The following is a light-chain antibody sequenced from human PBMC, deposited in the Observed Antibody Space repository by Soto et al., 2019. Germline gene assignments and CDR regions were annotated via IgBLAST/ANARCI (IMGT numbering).Light chain of an antibody. CDR3: LHHGSSLWT. J-gene: IGKJ1*01. CDR2: GAS. V-gene: IGKV3-20*01. CDR1: QSVGSNY. Sequence: EIVLTQSPGTLSLSPGERATLYCRASQSVGSNYLAWYQQKPGQAPRVLIYGASSRATGIPDRFSGSGSGTDFTLTISRLEPEDFAMYYCLHHGSSLWTFGQGTKVDIK.